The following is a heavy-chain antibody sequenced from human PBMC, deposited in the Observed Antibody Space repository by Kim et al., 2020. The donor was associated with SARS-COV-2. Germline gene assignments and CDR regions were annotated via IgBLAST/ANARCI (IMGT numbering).Heavy chain of an antibody. CDR2: ISSSSSYI. CDR1: GFTFSSYS. D-gene: IGHD3-9*01. V-gene: IGHV3-21*01. Sequence: GGSLRLSCAASGFTFSSYSMNWVRQAPGKGLEWVSSISSSSSYIYYADSVKGRFTISRDNAKNSLYLQMNSLRAEDTAVYYCARDQKESRTYYDILTGSPYYYYYYMDVWGKGTPVTVSS. CDR3: ARDQKESRTYYDILTGSPYYYYYYMDV. J-gene: IGHJ6*03.